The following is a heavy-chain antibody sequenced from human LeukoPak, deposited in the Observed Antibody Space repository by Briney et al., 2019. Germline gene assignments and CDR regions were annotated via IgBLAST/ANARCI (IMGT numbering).Heavy chain of an antibody. V-gene: IGHV1-69*05. CDR3: ASWDYYDSSGYQGYFDY. J-gene: IGHJ4*02. CDR1: GGTFSSYA. CDR2: IIPIFGTA. Sequence: SVKVSCKASGGTFSSYAISWVRQAPGQGLEWMGRIIPIFGTANYAQKFQGRVTITTDESTSTAYMELSSLRSEDTAVYYCASWDYYDSSGYQGYFDYWGQGTLVTVSS. D-gene: IGHD3-22*01.